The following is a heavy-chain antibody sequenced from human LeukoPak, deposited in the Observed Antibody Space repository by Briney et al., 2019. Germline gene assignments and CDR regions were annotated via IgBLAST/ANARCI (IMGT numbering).Heavy chain of an antibody. CDR1: GFTFSDYY. CDR3: AKAYCGGDCYSNYYYYMDV. CDR2: ISSSGSTI. D-gene: IGHD2-21*01. V-gene: IGHV3-11*04. J-gene: IGHJ6*03. Sequence: PGGSLRLSCAASGFTFSDYYMSWIRQAPGKGLEWVSYISSSGSTIYYADSVKGRFTISRDNAKNSLYLQMNSLRAEDTAVYYCAKAYCGGDCYSNYYYYMDVWGEGTTVTVSS.